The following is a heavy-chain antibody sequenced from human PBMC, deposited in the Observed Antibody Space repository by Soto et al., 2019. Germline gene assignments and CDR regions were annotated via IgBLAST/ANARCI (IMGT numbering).Heavy chain of an antibody. J-gene: IGHJ5*02. Sequence: SETLSLTCAVSGGSISSGGYSWSWIRQPPGKGLEWIGYIYHSGSTHYNPSLKSRVTISVDRSKNQFSLKLSSVTAADTAVYYCARDVGLDGFDPWGQGTLVTVSS. CDR3: ARDVGLDGFDP. CDR1: GGSISSGGYS. V-gene: IGHV4-30-2*01. CDR2: IYHSGST. D-gene: IGHD2-15*01.